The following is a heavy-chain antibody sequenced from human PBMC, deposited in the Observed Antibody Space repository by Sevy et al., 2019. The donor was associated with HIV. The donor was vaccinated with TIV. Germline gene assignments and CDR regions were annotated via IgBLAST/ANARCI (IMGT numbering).Heavy chain of an antibody. CDR3: ARLSWYSSCWLWFDR. J-gene: IGHJ5*02. Sequence: SETLSLTCTVSGGSISSSSYYWGWIRPPPGKGLEWIASIYYCGSTYYNSSLKRRVTISVDTSKNQFSLKLSSVTAAVTAVDYCARLSWYSSCWLWFDRWGQGTLVTVSS. CDR2: IYYCGST. D-gene: IGHD6-19*01. CDR1: GGSISSSSYY. V-gene: IGHV4-39*01.